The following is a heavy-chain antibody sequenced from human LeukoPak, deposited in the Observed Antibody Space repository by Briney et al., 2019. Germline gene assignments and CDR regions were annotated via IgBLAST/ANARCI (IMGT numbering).Heavy chain of an antibody. J-gene: IGHJ1*01. CDR1: GGSISSYY. Sequence: SETLSLTCTVSGGSISSYYWSWIRQPPGKGLEWIGYICYSGSTNYNPSLKSRVTISVDTSKNQFSLKLSSVTAADTAVYYCARSPHMVRGVIYQHWGQGTLVTVSS. CDR2: ICYSGST. D-gene: IGHD3-10*01. V-gene: IGHV4-59*01. CDR3: ARSPHMVRGVIYQH.